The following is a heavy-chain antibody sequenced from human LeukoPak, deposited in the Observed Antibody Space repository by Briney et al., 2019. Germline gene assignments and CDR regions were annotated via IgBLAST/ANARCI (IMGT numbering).Heavy chain of an antibody. Sequence: GESLKISCKASGYSINSYWIGWVRQVPGKGLEWMGNIYLGGPDSRYRPSFQGQVTISADKSISTAYLQWNSLKASDTAIYYCARQGHGSSWYYFDYWGQGTLVTVSS. CDR3: ARQGHGSSWYYFDY. D-gene: IGHD6-13*01. V-gene: IGHV5-51*01. J-gene: IGHJ4*02. CDR2: IYLGGPDS. CDR1: GYSINSYW.